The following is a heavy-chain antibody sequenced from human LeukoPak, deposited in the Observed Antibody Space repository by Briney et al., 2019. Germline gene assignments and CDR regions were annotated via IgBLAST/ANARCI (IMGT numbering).Heavy chain of an antibody. Sequence: SETLSLTCTVSGGSISSYYWSWIRQPPGKGLEWIGYIYYSGSTNYNPSLKSRVTISVDTSKNQFSLKLSSVTAADTAVYYCAGNLGSPGAFDIWGQGTMVTVSS. CDR1: GGSISSYY. CDR2: IYYSGST. J-gene: IGHJ3*02. V-gene: IGHV4-59*01. D-gene: IGHD7-27*01. CDR3: AGNLGSPGAFDI.